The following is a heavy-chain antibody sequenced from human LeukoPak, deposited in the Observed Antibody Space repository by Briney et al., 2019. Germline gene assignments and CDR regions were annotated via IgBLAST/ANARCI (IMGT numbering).Heavy chain of an antibody. D-gene: IGHD2-15*01. CDR3: AREDDRPSRALGLDAFDI. CDR1: GYRFSTYW. J-gene: IGHJ3*02. Sequence: GESLKISCKGSGYRFSTYWIGWVRQMPGKGLEWMGVIYPGDSIARYTPSFQGQVTISVDKSINTAYLQWNSLQASDTAMYYCAREDDRPSRALGLDAFDIWGQGTTVTVSS. CDR2: IYPGDSIA. V-gene: IGHV5-51*01.